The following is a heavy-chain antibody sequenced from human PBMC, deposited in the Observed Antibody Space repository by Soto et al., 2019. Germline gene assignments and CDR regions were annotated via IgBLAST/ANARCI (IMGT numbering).Heavy chain of an antibody. Sequence: SETLSLTCTVSGGSISSYYWSWIRQPPGKGLEWIGYIYYSGSTNYNPSLKSRVTISVDTSKNQFSLKLSSVTAADTAVDYCARQPELTMVRGVPPDAFDIWGQGTMVTVSS. J-gene: IGHJ3*02. V-gene: IGHV4-59*08. CDR2: IYYSGST. CDR1: GGSISSYY. CDR3: ARQPELTMVRGVPPDAFDI. D-gene: IGHD3-10*01.